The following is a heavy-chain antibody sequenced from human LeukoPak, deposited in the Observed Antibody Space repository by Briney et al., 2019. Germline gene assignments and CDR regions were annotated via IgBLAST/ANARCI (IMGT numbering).Heavy chain of an antibody. V-gene: IGHV3-33*01. CDR2: IWYDGSNK. CDR1: GFTFSSYG. D-gene: IGHD2-2*01. J-gene: IGHJ5*02. Sequence: GGSLRLSCAASGFTFSSYGMHWVRQAPGKGLEWVAVIWYDGSNKYYADSVKGRFTISRDNSKNTLYLQMNSLRAGDTAVYYCARDGLIVVVPAATQGWFDPWGQGTLVTVSS. CDR3: ARDGLIVVVPAATQGWFDP.